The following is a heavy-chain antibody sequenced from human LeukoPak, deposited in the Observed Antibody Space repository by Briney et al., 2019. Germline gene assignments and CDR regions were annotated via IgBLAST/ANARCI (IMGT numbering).Heavy chain of an antibody. V-gene: IGHV3-23*01. J-gene: IGHJ4*02. CDR3: AKTGRGTTTFHYFDY. Sequence: GGSPRLSCVASGFTFSSYAMSWVRQAPGKGLEWVSVISGSGGSTYHADSVKGRFTISRDNSKNTLFLQMNSLRAEDTAVYYCAKTGRGTTTFHYFDYWGQGTLVTVSS. CDR2: ISGSGGST. D-gene: IGHD1-26*01. CDR1: GFTFSSYA.